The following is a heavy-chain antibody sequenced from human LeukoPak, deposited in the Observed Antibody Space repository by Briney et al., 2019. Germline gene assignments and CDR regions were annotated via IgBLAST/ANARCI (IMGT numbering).Heavy chain of an antibody. J-gene: IGHJ3*02. D-gene: IGHD3-10*01. CDR1: GGSISSYY. V-gene: IGHV4-59*01. CDR3: GRFGELGLWAFEI. Sequence: SETLSLTCTVSGGSISSYYWSWIRQPPGKGLEWIGYIYYSGSTNYNPSLKSRVTISVDTSKNQFSLKLSSVTAADTAVYYCGRFGELGLWAFEIWGQGTMVTVSS. CDR2: IYYSGST.